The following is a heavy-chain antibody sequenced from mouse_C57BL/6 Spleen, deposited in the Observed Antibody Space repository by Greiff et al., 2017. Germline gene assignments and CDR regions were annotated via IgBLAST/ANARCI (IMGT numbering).Heavy chain of an antibody. D-gene: IGHD1-1*01. CDR1: GYTFTDYE. V-gene: IGHV1-15*01. CDR3: TRGGYGSPWFAY. CDR2: IDPETGGT. Sequence: QVQLQQSGAELVRPGASVTLSCKASGYTFTDYEMHWVKQTPVHGLEWIGAIDPETGGTAYNQKFKGKAILTADKSSSTAYMELRSLTSEDSAVYYCTRGGYGSPWFAYWGQGILVTVAA. J-gene: IGHJ3*01.